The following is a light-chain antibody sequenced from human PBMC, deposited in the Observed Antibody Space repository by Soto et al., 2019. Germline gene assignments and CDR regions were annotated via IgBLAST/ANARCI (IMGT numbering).Light chain of an antibody. Sequence: QSVLTQPASVSGSPGQSITISCTGTSSDVGGYNYVSWYQQHPGKAPKLIIYELSNRPSGVSNRFSGSKSGNTASLTNSGLQAEDDADYYCNSYTSKSTGVFGTGTKLTVL. J-gene: IGLJ1*01. V-gene: IGLV2-14*01. CDR1: SSDVGGYNY. CDR2: ELS. CDR3: NSYTSKSTGV.